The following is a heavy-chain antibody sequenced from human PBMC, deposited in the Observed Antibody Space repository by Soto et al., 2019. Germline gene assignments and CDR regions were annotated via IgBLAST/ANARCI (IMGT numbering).Heavy chain of an antibody. J-gene: IGHJ6*02. V-gene: IGHV3-30*18. CDR1: GFTFSSYG. CDR3: AKGRGIAARISNDSYYGMGV. D-gene: IGHD6-6*01. Sequence: QVQLVESGGGVVQPGRSLRLSCAASGFTFSSYGMHWVRQAPGKGLEWVAVISYDGSNTYYADSVKGRFTISRDNSKNTLYLQMNGLRAEDTAVYYCAKGRGIAARISNDSYYGMGVWGQGTKVTVSS. CDR2: ISYDGSNT.